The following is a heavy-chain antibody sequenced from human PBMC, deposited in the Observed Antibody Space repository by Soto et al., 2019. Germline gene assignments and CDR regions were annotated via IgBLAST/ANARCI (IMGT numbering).Heavy chain of an antibody. CDR2: IYYSGST. V-gene: IGHV4-59*08. J-gene: IGHJ6*03. Sequence: TSETLSLTCTVSGGSISSYYWSWIRQPPGKGLEWIGYIYYSGSTNYNPSLKSRVTISVDTSKNQFSLKLSSVTAADTAVYYCARHKTYDFWSGYPENPDYYYYYTDVWGKGTTVTVSS. D-gene: IGHD3-3*01. CDR1: GGSISSYY. CDR3: ARHKTYDFWSGYPENPDYYYYYTDV.